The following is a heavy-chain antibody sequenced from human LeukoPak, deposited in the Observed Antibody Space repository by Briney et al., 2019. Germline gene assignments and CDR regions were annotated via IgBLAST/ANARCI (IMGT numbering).Heavy chain of an antibody. V-gene: IGHV3-9*03. CDR2: ISWNSGSI. J-gene: IGHJ4*02. D-gene: IGHD6-13*01. CDR3: AKAGSSWYYFDY. CDR1: GFTFDDYA. Sequence: ETGGSLRLSCAASGFTFDDYAKHWVRQAPGKGLEWVSGISWNSGSIGYADSVKGRFTISRDNAKNSLYLQMNSLRAEDMALYYCAKAGSSWYYFDYWGQGTLVTVSS.